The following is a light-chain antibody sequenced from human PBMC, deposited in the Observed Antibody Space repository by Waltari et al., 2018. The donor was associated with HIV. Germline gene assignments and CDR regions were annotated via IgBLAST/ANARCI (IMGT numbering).Light chain of an antibody. V-gene: IGLV2-23*02. CDR3: CAYAGSTTYVI. Sequence: QSALTQPASVSGSPGQSIPISCTGTSSAVGVYNLCSPYQQHPGKAPKLMIYEVSKRPSGVSNRFSGSKSGNTASLTISGLQAEDEADYYCCAYAGSTTYVIFGGGTKLTVL. CDR1: SSAVGVYNL. CDR2: EVS. J-gene: IGLJ2*01.